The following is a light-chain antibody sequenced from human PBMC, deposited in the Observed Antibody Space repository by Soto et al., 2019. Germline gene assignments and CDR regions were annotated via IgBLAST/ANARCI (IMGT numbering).Light chain of an antibody. Sequence: DIQLTQSPSSLSASLGDRVTITCRASQTTNIYLNWYQQKPGKAPRLLIYAASSLQSGVPSRFSGSGFGTDFTLTISSLQPEDFATYYCQQSYGAPPTFGQGTKVESK. CDR1: QTTNIY. CDR3: QQSYGAPPT. J-gene: IGKJ1*01. V-gene: IGKV1-39*01. CDR2: AAS.